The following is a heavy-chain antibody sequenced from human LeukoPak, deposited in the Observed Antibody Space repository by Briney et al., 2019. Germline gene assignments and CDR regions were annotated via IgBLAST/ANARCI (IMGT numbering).Heavy chain of an antibody. Sequence: ASVKVSCKASGYTFTSYGISWVRQAPGQGLEWMGWINPNSGGTNYAQKFQGRVTMTRDTSISTAYMELSRLRSEDTAVYYCARASWGRRMATIKPYYFDYWGQGTLVTVSS. D-gene: IGHD5-24*01. V-gene: IGHV1-2*02. CDR1: GYTFTSYG. J-gene: IGHJ4*02. CDR3: ARASWGRRMATIKPYYFDY. CDR2: INPNSGGT.